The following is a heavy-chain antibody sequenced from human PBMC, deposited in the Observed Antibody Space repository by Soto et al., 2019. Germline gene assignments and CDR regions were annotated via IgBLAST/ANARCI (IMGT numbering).Heavy chain of an antibody. D-gene: IGHD3-10*01. V-gene: IGHV3-30-3*01. CDR3: ARDFQRITMVRGAYGMDV. CDR2: ISYDGSNK. J-gene: IGHJ6*02. Sequence: TGGSLRLSCAASGFTFSSYAMHWVRQAPGKGLEWVAVISYDGSNKYYADSVKGRFTISRDNSKNTLYLQMNSLRAEDTAVYYCARDFQRITMVRGAYGMDVWGQGTTVTVSS. CDR1: GFTFSSYA.